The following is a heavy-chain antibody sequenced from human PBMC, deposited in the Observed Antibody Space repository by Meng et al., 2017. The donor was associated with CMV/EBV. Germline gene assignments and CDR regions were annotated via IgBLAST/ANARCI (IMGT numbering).Heavy chain of an antibody. CDR1: GFTFSDYY. V-gene: IGHV3-11*04. J-gene: IGHJ4*02. CDR2: ISSSGSTI. CDR3: ARPYYYDSSFDY. D-gene: IGHD3-22*01. Sequence: SCAASGFTFSDYYMSWIRQAPGKGLEWVSYISSSGSTIYYADSVKGRFTISRDNAKNSLYLQMNSLRAEDTAVYYCARPYYYDSSFDYWGQGTLVTVSS.